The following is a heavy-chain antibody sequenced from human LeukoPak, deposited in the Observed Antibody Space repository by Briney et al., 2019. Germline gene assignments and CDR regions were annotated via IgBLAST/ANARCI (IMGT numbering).Heavy chain of an antibody. Sequence: GGSLRLSCAASGFTFSSYSMNWVRQAPGKGLEWVSSISSSSSYIYYADSVKGRFTISRDNAKNSLYLQMNSLRAEDTAVYYCAKVVSRYYDILTGYWTATNADESFDYWGQGTLVTVSS. CDR3: AKVVSRYYDILTGYWTATNADESFDY. J-gene: IGHJ4*02. D-gene: IGHD3-9*01. CDR1: GFTFSSYS. V-gene: IGHV3-21*04. CDR2: ISSSSSYI.